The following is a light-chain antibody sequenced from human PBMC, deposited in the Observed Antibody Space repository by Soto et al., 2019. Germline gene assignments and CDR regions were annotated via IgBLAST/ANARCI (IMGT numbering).Light chain of an antibody. CDR2: EGN. J-gene: IGLJ1*01. V-gene: IGLV2-23*01. Sequence: QSALTQPASVPGSPGQSITISCSGTSSDVGRYNLVSWYQQHPGKAPKLMLYEGNKRPSGVSDRFSGSKTDNTASLTISGLQAEDEADYYCCSFAGDNTYVFGTGTKVTVL. CDR1: SSDVGRYNL. CDR3: CSFAGDNTYV.